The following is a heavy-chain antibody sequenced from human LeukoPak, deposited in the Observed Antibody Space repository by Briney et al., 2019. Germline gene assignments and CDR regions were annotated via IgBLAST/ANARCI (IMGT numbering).Heavy chain of an antibody. CDR1: VFIVSINY. Sequence: GGSLRLFCAASVFIVSINYIIWVRQATGKGLEWVSHIILCDDDTYYTDSVKGRFTISRDNSNNSLYLRMNSLRAEDTAVYYCAKVPSACPPDFDYWGQGTLVIVSS. CDR3: AKVPSACPPDFDY. V-gene: IGHV3-53*01. J-gene: IGHJ4*02. CDR2: ILCDDDT.